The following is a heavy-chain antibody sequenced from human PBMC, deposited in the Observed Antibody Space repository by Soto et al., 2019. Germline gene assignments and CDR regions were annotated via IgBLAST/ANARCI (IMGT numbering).Heavy chain of an antibody. CDR2: IWYDGSNK. CDR1: GFTFSSYG. V-gene: IGHV3-33*01. Sequence: GGSLRLSCAASGFTFSSYGMHWVRQAPGKGLEWVAVIWYDGSNKYYADSVKGRFTISRDNSKNTLYLQMNSLRAEDTAVYYCARTTPSIAAAGPFDYWGQGTLVTVSS. J-gene: IGHJ4*02. CDR3: ARTTPSIAAAGPFDY. D-gene: IGHD6-13*01.